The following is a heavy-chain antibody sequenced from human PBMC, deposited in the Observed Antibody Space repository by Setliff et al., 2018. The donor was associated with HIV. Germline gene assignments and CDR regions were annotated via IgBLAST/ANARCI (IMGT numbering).Heavy chain of an antibody. D-gene: IGHD5-18*01. CDR3: ARDRYSYGRSYFDY. V-gene: IGHV4-61*02. Sequence: SETLSLTCTVSGGSISSGTYYWSWVRQPAGKGLEWIGRIYTSGSTNYNPSLKSRVTMSLDTSKNHFSLKLSSVTAADTAVYYCARDRYSYGRSYFDYWGQGTLVTVSS. CDR1: GGSISSGTYY. J-gene: IGHJ4*02. CDR2: IYTSGST.